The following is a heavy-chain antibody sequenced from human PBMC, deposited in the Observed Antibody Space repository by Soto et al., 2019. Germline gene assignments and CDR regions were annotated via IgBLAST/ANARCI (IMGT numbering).Heavy chain of an antibody. V-gene: IGHV3-23*01. D-gene: IGHD3-9*01. CDR2: ISGSGGST. CDR1: GFTFSSYA. J-gene: IGHJ4*02. CDR3: AKLHTGYFDWFVFDY. Sequence: GGSLRLSCAASGFTFSSYAMSWVRQAPGKGLEWVSAISGSGGSTYYADSVKGRFTISRDNSKNTLYLQMNSLRAEDTAVYYCAKLHTGYFDWFVFDYWGQGTLVTVSS.